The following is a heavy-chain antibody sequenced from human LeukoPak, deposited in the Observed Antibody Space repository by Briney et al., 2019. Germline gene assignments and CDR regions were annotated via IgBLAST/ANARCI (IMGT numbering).Heavy chain of an antibody. J-gene: IGHJ5*02. CDR1: GGSITGYS. CDR2: IYYNGDT. Sequence: PSETLSLTCSVSGGSITGYSWSWIRQTPGKGLEWIGYIYYNGDTHYNPSLNSRLSMSVDTPNKLFSLNLRSVAAADTAVYYCVRGPYGSSISNWFDPWGQGLLVTVSS. V-gene: IGHV4-59*01. D-gene: IGHD3-10*01. CDR3: VRGPYGSSISNWFDP.